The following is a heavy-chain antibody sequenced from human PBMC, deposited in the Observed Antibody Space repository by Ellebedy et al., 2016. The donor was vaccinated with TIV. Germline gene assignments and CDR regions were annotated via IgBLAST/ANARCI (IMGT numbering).Heavy chain of an antibody. J-gene: IGHJ4*02. CDR1: GFALKNYA. CDR2: IWHDGTHK. CDR3: ARETRQGHSDWSPSDYFDY. D-gene: IGHD3-9*01. Sequence: PGGSLRLSCAVSGFALKNYAMHWVRQVPGKGLEWVALIWHDGTHKYYADSVRGRFTISRDSSKNTISLQMDGLRVEDTALYYFARETRQGHSDWSPSDYFDYWGQGTLVTVSS. V-gene: IGHV3-30*02.